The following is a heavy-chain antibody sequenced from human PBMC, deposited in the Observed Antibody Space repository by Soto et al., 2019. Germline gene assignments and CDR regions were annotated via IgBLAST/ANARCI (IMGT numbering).Heavy chain of an antibody. Sequence: SVKVSCKSSAGTFSKKAVSCVVQSRVQGLDWMGGIIPIFGTTIYAQKFQGRVTITAVKSTSTAYMELSSLRSEDTAVYYCARGREYSDFWSGLKSGMDVWGQGTTVTVSS. V-gene: IGHV1-69*06. D-gene: IGHD3-3*01. J-gene: IGHJ6*02. CDR2: IIPIFGTT. CDR1: AGTFSKKA. CDR3: ARGREYSDFWSGLKSGMDV.